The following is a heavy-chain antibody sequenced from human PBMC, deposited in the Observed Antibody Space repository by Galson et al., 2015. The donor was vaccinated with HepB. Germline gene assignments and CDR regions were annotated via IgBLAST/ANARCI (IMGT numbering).Heavy chain of an antibody. D-gene: IGHD3-10*01. CDR3: ARDRPRGGSGSFCYY. V-gene: IGHV3-48*02. CDR2: ISSSSNTI. CDR1: GFTFNTYS. J-gene: IGHJ4*02. Sequence: SLRLSCAASGFTFNTYSMTWVRQAPGKGLEWVSYISSSSNTIYYADSVKGRFTISRDNAKNSLYLQMNSLRDEDTAVYYCARDRPRGGSGSFCYYWGQGTLVTVSS.